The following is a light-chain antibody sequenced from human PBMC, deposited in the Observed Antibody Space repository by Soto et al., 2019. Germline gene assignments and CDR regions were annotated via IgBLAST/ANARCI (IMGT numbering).Light chain of an antibody. Sequence: DIQMTQSPPSVSTSVVERVTITCQASHDIGNSLNWYQDKPGQAPKLVIYDAYNLETGVPSTFSGSGYGTDFTFTISSLRPEDIATYYCQKSDHLPLFGPGTKVAIK. J-gene: IGKJ3*01. V-gene: IGKV1-33*01. CDR1: HDIGNS. CDR2: DAY. CDR3: QKSDHLPL.